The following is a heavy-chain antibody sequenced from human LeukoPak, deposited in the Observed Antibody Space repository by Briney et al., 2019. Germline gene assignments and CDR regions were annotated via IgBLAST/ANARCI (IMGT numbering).Heavy chain of an antibody. CDR1: GGSISSSNYY. Sequence: KPSETLSLTCTVSGGSISSSNYYWGWIRQPPGKGLEWIGSIYYSGITYYNPSLKSRVTISVETSNNQFSLKLTSVTAADTAVYYCARRPYYYDSSGLDAFDIWGQGTMVTVSS. CDR3: ARRPYYYDSSGLDAFDI. D-gene: IGHD3-22*01. V-gene: IGHV4-39*01. J-gene: IGHJ3*02. CDR2: IYYSGIT.